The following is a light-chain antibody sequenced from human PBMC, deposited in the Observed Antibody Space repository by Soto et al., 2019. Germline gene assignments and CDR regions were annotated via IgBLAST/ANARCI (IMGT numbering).Light chain of an antibody. CDR3: SSYTSSSTRVV. CDR1: SSDVGRYNY. V-gene: IGLV2-14*01. CDR2: DVN. J-gene: IGLJ2*01. Sequence: HSALTQPASVSGSPGQSITISCTGTSSDVGRYNYVSWYQQHPGKAPKLMIYDVNNRPSGVSNRFSGSKSGNTASLTISGLQAEDEADYYCSSYTSSSTRVVFGGGTQLTVL.